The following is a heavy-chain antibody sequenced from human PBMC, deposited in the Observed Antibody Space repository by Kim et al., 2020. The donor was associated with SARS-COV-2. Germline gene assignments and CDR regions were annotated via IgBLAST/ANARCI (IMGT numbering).Heavy chain of an antibody. V-gene: IGHV7-4-1*02. Sequence: AQGFTGRFVFSLDTSVRTAYLQISSRKAEDTAVYYCARDRGTMIGYFDYWGQGTLVTVSS. CDR3: ARDRGTMIGYFDY. J-gene: IGHJ4*02. D-gene: IGHD3-10*02.